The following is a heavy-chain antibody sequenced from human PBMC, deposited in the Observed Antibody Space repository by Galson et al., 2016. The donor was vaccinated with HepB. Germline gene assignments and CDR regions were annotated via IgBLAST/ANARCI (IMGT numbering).Heavy chain of an antibody. Sequence: SLRLSCAASGFTFSDFYMAWIRQAPGKGLEYVSHISSGGRDTNYADSVKGRFPISRDNAKKSLYLQMNSLRAEDTAGYYCARDRTSRAALDYCGRGTLATVSS. J-gene: IGHJ4*02. CDR2: ISSGGRDT. CDR3: ARDRTSRAALDY. V-gene: IGHV3-11*06. CDR1: GFTFSDFY. D-gene: IGHD6-25*01.